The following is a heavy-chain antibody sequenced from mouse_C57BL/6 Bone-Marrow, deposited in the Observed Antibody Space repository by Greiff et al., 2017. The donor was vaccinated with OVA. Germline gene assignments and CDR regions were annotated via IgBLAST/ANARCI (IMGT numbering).Heavy chain of an antibody. J-gene: IGHJ2*01. CDR3: ARGGRLQDY. D-gene: IGHD2-2*01. Sequence: EVQLQQSGPELVKPGASVKISCKASGYTFTDYYMNWVKQSHGKSLEWIGDINPNNGGTSYNQKFKGKATLTGDKSSSTAYMELRSLTSEDAAVYYCARGGRLQDYWGQGTTLTVSS. CDR1: GYTFTDYY. V-gene: IGHV1-26*01. CDR2: INPNNGGT.